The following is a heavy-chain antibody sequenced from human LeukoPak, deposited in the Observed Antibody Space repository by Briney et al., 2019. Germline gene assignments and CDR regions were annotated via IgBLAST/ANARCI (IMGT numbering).Heavy chain of an antibody. D-gene: IGHD3-10*01. CDR1: GYTFTSYG. CDR2: INPNSGGT. V-gene: IGHV1-2*02. J-gene: IGHJ3*02. CDR3: ARDYGSGSLDAFDI. Sequence: VKVSCKASGYTFTSYGISWVRQAPGQGLEWMGWINPNSGGTNYAQKFQGRVTMTRDTSISTAYMELSRLRSDDTAVYYCARDYGSGSLDAFDIWGQGTMVTVSS.